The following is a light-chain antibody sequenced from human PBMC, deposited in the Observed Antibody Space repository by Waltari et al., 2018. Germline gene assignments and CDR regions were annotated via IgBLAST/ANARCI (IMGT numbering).Light chain of an antibody. CDR3: QSAHSGSTHLL. J-gene: IGLJ2*01. CDR1: VLPTQY. V-gene: IGLV3-25*03. CDR2: KDT. Sequence: SYELTQPPSVAVSPGQTARIPCSGDVLPTQYAYGYQQKPGQAPVLIISKDTERASGIPERFSGSTSGTTVTLTISGAQADDEADYYCQSAHSGSTHLLFGGGTKLTVL.